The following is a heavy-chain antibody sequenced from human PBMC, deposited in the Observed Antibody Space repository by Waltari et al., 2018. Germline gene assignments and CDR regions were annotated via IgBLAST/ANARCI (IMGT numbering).Heavy chain of an antibody. J-gene: IGHJ4*02. CDR2: VYYTGNT. CDR3: ARGMSSVWYGPFDY. CDR1: GGSINICY. V-gene: IGHV4-59*08. D-gene: IGHD6-19*01. Sequence: QVQLQESGPGLVKPSETLSLTCTVSGGSINICYWSWIRQPPGKGLEWIGYVYYTGNTIYHPSLEIRVTLSADTSKNQVSLRLRSVTAADTAVYYCARGMSSVWYGPFDYWGQGTLVTVSS.